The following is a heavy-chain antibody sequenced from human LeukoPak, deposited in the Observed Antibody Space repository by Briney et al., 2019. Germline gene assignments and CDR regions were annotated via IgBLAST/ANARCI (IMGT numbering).Heavy chain of an antibody. V-gene: IGHV4-61*09. CDR1: GGSISSGSYY. J-gene: IGHJ5*02. D-gene: IGHD3-10*01. CDR2: IYTSEST. Sequence: SETLSLTCTVSGGSISSGSYYWSWIRQPAGKGLEWIGHIYTSESTNYNPSLKSRVTISVDTSKNHFSLKLSSVTAADTAVYYCARHNYDSGSLRGANWFDPWGQGTLVTVSS. CDR3: ARHNYDSGSLRGANWFDP.